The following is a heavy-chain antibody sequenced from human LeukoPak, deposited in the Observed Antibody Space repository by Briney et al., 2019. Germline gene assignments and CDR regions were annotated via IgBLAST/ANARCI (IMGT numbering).Heavy chain of an antibody. J-gene: IGHJ4*02. Sequence: GESLRTSCKGSGYSFTSYWISWVRQMPGKGLEWTGRIDPSDSYTNYSPSFQGHVTISADKSISTAYLQWSSLKASDTAMYYCATRGEGATVTIVDYWGQGTLVTVSS. D-gene: IGHD4-17*01. V-gene: IGHV5-10-1*01. CDR1: GYSFTSYW. CDR2: IDPSDSYT. CDR3: ATRGEGATVTIVDY.